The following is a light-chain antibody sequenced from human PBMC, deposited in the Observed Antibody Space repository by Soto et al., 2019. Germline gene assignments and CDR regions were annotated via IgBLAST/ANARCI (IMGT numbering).Light chain of an antibody. CDR2: EGT. V-gene: IGLV2-23*01. Sequence: QSALTQPASVSGSPGQSITVSCTGTSSDVGSYNLVSWYQLHPGKAPKLMIYEGTKRPSGVSNRFSGSKSGSTASLTISGLQAEDEADYYCCSYAGSSSYVVFGGGTKLTVL. CDR3: CSYAGSSSYVV. J-gene: IGLJ2*01. CDR1: SSDVGSYNL.